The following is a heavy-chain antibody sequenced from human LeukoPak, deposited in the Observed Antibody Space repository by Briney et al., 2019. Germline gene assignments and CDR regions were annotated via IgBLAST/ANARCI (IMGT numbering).Heavy chain of an antibody. CDR3: ARGPPPDFDY. Sequence: ASETLSLTCTVSGGSITNDNYYWAWIRQPPGKGLEWIGSIYYSGSTYYNPSLKSRVTISVDRSKNQFSLKLSSVTAADTAVYYCARGPPPDFDYWGLGTLVTVSS. V-gene: IGHV4-39*07. J-gene: IGHJ4*02. CDR1: GGSITNDNYY. CDR2: IYYSGST.